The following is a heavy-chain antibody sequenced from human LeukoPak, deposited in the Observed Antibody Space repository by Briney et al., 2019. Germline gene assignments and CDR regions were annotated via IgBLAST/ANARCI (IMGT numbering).Heavy chain of an antibody. V-gene: IGHV3-30-3*01. CDR1: GFTFSSYA. D-gene: IGHD2-2*01. CDR3: ARSYCSSTSCYHNWFDP. J-gene: IGHJ5*02. Sequence: GLSLRLSCAASGFTFSSYAMHWVRQAPARGLDWVAVISYDGSNKYYADSVKGRFTISRDNSKTTLYLQMNSLRAEDTAVYYCARSYCSSTSCYHNWFDPWGQGTLVTVSS. CDR2: ISYDGSNK.